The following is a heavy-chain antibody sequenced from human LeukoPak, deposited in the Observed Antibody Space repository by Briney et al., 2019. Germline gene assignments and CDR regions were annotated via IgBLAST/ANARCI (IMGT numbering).Heavy chain of an antibody. CDR1: GFPFSSYW. CDR3: ASDSPYYGMDV. V-gene: IGHV3-74*01. CDR2: INSDGSAT. Sequence: GGSLRLSCAASGFPFSSYWMHWVRQVPGKGLLWVSRINSDGSATIYADSVRGRFTISKDNAKNTLYLQMSGLRVEDTAVYHCASDSPYYGMDVWGQGTTVTVSS. J-gene: IGHJ6*02.